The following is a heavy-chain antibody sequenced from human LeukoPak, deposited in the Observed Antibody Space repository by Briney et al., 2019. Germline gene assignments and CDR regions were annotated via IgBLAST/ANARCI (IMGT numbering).Heavy chain of an antibody. J-gene: IGHJ4*02. CDR1: GGSISSSSYY. CDR3: ARQILGRWLYDY. V-gene: IGHV4-39*01. D-gene: IGHD3-16*01. CDR2: IYYSGST. Sequence: SETLSLTCTVSGGSISSSSYYWGWIRQPPGKGLEWIGSIYYSGSTYCNPSLESRVTISVDTSKNQFSLKLSSVTAADTAVYYCARQILGRWLYDYWGQGTLVTVSS.